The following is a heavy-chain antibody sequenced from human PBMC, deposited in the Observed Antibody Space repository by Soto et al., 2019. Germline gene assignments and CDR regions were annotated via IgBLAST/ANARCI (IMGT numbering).Heavy chain of an antibody. CDR2: IYWNDDK. D-gene: IGHD6-19*01. CDR1: GFSLSTSGVG. V-gene: IGHV2-5*01. Sequence: QITLKESGPTLVKPTQTLTLTCTFSGFSLSTSGVGVGWIRQPPGKALEWLALIYWNDDKRYSPSMKSRLTITKDTSKNQVVLTMTNMDPVGTATYSCAHATGYSSGWWRPDYFDYWGQGTLVTVSS. J-gene: IGHJ4*02. CDR3: AHATGYSSGWWRPDYFDY.